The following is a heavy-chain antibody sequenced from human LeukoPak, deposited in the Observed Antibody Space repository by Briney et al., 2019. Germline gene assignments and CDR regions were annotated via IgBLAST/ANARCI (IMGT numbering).Heavy chain of an antibody. J-gene: IGHJ5*02. CDR1: GYTFTGYY. CDR3: ARDGYPYGDNWFDP. V-gene: IGHV1-2*02. D-gene: IGHD5-18*01. Sequence: GASVKVSCKASGYTFTGYYMHWVRQAPGQGLEWMGWINPNSGGTSYARKFQGRVTMTRDTSISTAYMELTRLTSDDTAVYYCARDGYPYGDNWFDPWGQGTLVTVSS. CDR2: INPNSGGT.